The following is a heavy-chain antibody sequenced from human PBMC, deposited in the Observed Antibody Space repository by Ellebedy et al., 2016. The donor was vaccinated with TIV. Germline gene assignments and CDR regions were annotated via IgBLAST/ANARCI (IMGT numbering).Heavy chain of an antibody. CDR1: GFDFSGSA. Sequence: GGSLRLSCTVSGFDFSGSAVHWVRQASGKGLEWVGRIRGRLNSFATAYAASVRGRITISRDESKKTTYLQMNSLKTEDTAIYYCTSPLGDYEYFHHWGQGTLVTVSS. CDR3: TSPLGDYEYFHH. J-gene: IGHJ1*01. V-gene: IGHV3-73*01. CDR2: IRGRLNSFAT. D-gene: IGHD1-26*01.